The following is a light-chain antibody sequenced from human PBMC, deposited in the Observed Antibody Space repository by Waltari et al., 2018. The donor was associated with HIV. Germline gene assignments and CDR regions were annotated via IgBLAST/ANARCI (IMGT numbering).Light chain of an antibody. Sequence: DVVMTQSPLSLSVSLGQPASISCRSSGSLVHSDGNTYLNWFLQRPGQSPRRLIYRVSNRDSVVPDRFSGSGSGSDFTLKITRIEAEDVGVYYCMQATHWPPGWTFGQGTKVEIK. CDR1: GSLVHSDGNTY. CDR2: RVS. V-gene: IGKV2-30*02. CDR3: MQATHWPPGWT. J-gene: IGKJ1*01.